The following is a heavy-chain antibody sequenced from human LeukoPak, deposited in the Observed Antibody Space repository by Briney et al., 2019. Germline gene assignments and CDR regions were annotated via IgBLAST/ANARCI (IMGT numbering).Heavy chain of an antibody. CDR1: GGSISSSSYY. CDR3: ARLEGSSWYVNWFDP. CDR2: IYYSGST. D-gene: IGHD6-13*01. Sequence: SETLSLTCTVSGGSISSSSYYWGWFRQPPGKGLEWIGSIYYSGSTYYNPSLKSRVTISVDTSKNQFSLKLSSVTAADTAVYYCARLEGSSWYVNWFDPWGQGTLVTVSS. V-gene: IGHV4-39*07. J-gene: IGHJ5*02.